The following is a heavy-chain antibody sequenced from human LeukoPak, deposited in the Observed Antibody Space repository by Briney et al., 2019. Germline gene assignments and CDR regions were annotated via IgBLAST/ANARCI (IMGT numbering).Heavy chain of an antibody. CDR2: IHTSGTT. V-gene: IGHV4-61*02. Sequence: SETLSLTCSVSGGSINSCSYFWSWIRQPAGKGLEWVGRIHTSGTTNYNPSLKSRVTISIDTSKNQFSLKLSSVIAADTAVYYCARGGGYDPFDYWGQGTLVTVSS. CDR3: ARGGGYDPFDY. J-gene: IGHJ4*02. CDR1: GGSINSCSYF. D-gene: IGHD5-12*01.